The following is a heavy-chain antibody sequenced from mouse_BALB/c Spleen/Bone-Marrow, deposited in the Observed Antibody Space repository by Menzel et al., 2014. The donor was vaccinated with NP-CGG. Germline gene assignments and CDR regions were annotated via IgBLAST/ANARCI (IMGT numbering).Heavy chain of an antibody. D-gene: IGHD2-4*01. CDR2: ILPGSGST. CDR3: ARVIYWYFDV. J-gene: IGHJ1*01. Sequence: QVQLQQPGAELMKPGASVKISCKATGYAFSNYWIEWIKRRPGHGLEWIGEILPGSGSTDYNENFKVKATFTADTSSNTAYTQLSSLTSEDSAVYYCARVIYWYFDVWGAGTTVTVSS. CDR1: GYAFSNYW. V-gene: IGHV1-9*01.